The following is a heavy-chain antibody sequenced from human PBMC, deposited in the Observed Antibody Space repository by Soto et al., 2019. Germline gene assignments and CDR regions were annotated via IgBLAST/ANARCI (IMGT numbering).Heavy chain of an antibody. CDR1: GGSFSGYY. Sequence: QVQLQQWGAGLLKPSETLSLTCAVYGGSFSGYYWSWIRQPPGKGLEWIGEINHSGSTNYNPSLKSRVTISVDTSKNQFSLKLSSVTAADTAVYYCARGRLYGSRPADYWGQGTLVTVSS. CDR2: INHSGST. CDR3: ARGRLYGSRPADY. J-gene: IGHJ4*02. V-gene: IGHV4-34*01. D-gene: IGHD3-16*01.